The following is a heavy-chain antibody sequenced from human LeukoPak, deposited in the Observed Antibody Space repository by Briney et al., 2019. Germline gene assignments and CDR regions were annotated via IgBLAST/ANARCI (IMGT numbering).Heavy chain of an antibody. CDR2: IYYSGST. CDR3: ARDREYFQH. V-gene: IGHV4-39*07. CDR1: GGSISSSSYY. J-gene: IGHJ1*01. Sequence: PSETLSLTCTVSGGSISSSSYYWGWIRQPPGKGLEWIGSIYYSGSTYYNPSLKSRVTISVDTSKNQFSLKLSSVTAADTAVYYCARDREYFQHWGQGTLVTVSS.